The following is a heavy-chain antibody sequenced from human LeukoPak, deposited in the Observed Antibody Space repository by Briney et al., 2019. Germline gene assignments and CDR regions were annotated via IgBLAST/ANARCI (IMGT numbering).Heavy chain of an antibody. CDR2: IIPIFGTA. D-gene: IGHD3-3*01. CDR3: ARDFYSDSYDFWTYPWFDP. V-gene: IGHV1-69*13. J-gene: IGHJ5*02. CDR1: GGTFSSYA. Sequence: GASVNVSCKASGGTFSSYAISWVRQAPGQGLEWMGGIIPIFGTANYAQKFQGRVTITADESTSTAYMELSSLRSEDTAVYYCARDFYSDSYDFWTYPWFDPWGQGTLVTVSS.